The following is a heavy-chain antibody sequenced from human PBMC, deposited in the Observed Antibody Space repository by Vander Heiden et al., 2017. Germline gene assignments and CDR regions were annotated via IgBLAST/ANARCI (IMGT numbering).Heavy chain of an antibody. Sequence: EVELVESGGGWVQPGRSLRLSCAAAGFTFDDYAMHWVRQVPGKGLEWVSGINWNSGDIDYADSVKGRFTISRDNAKNFLYLEMSSLRVEDTALYYCVKERDYDFVLDVWGQGTTVTVSS. CDR2: INWNSGDI. J-gene: IGHJ6*02. V-gene: IGHV3-9*01. D-gene: IGHD3-16*01. CDR1: GFTFDDYA. CDR3: VKERDYDFVLDV.